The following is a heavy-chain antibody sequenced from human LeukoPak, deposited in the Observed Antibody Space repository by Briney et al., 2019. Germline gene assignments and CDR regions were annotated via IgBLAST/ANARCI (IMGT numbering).Heavy chain of an antibody. V-gene: IGHV3-53*01. CDR2: IYSDNT. Sequence: GGSLRLSCTVSGFTVSSDSMSWVRQAPGKGLEWVSFIYSDNTHYSDPVKGRFTISRDNSKNTLYLQMNSLRAEDTAVYYCARRAGAYSHPYDYWGQGTLVTVSS. CDR1: GFTVSSDS. CDR3: ARRAGAYSHPYDY. J-gene: IGHJ4*02. D-gene: IGHD4/OR15-4a*01.